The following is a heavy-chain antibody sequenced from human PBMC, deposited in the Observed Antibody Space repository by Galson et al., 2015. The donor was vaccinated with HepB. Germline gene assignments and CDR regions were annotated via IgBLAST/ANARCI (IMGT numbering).Heavy chain of an antibody. V-gene: IGHV3-73*01. CDR1: GFKFDGSA. D-gene: IGHD5-12*01. CDR2: IRSKTNNYAT. CDR3: ARLGDFSGYSSR. Sequence: SLRLSCAASGFKFDGSAIHWVRQASGKGPEWVGRIRSKTNNYATSYVPALEGRFTISRDDSKNMAYLHMKSLKADDTAVYYCARLGDFSGYSSRWGQGTRVTVSS. J-gene: IGHJ4*02.